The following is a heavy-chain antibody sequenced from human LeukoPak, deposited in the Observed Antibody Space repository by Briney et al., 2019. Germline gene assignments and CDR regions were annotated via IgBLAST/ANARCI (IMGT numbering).Heavy chain of an antibody. V-gene: IGHV4-59*01. J-gene: IGHJ4*02. CDR1: GTSINDYY. Sequence: SETLSLTCTVSGTSINDYYWSWIRQPPGKRLEWIGYIYFSGHTNYSPPLKSRVTMSLDSPRDHFSLQLNSVTAADTAVYYCARGHGYSGHALAYWGQGILVTVSS. CDR3: ARGHGYSGHALAY. CDR2: IYFSGHT. D-gene: IGHD5-12*01.